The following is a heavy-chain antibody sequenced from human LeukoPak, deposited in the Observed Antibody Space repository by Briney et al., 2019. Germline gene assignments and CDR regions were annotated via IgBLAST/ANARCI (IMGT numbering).Heavy chain of an antibody. CDR1: GGSFSSSSYY. D-gene: IGHD6-6*01. Sequence: SETLSLTCTVSGGSFSSSSYYWGWLRQPPGTGREWVGSIYYTGSTYYDPSIKSRVILSVDTSKNLFSLMISPVTAATTAVYYCARHVRMAARLGGYYFYIDVWGKGTTVTVSS. CDR2: IYYTGST. V-gene: IGHV4-39*01. J-gene: IGHJ6*03. CDR3: ARHVRMAARLGGYYFYIDV.